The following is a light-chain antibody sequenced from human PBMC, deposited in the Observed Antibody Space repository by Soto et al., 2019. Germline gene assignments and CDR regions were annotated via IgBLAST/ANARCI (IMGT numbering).Light chain of an antibody. CDR1: ESIGSW. J-gene: IGKJ1*01. V-gene: IGKV1-5*01. Sequence: DIQMTQSPSTLSASVGDRVTITCRASESIGSWLAWYQQKPGKAPKFLIYDASTLERGVPARFRGSGFGTEFTLTISSLQHDDFATYDCQQYTSYLWTFGQGTKVEIK. CDR3: QQYTSYLWT. CDR2: DAS.